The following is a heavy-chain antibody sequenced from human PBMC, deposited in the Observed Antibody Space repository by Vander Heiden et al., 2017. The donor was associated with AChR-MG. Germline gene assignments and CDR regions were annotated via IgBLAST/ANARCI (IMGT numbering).Heavy chain of an antibody. CDR2: IYYSGST. CDR1: GGSISSFY. Sequence: QVPFQESGPGLVKPSETLSLTCTVSGGSISSFYWSWIRQPPGKGLEWIGNIYYSGSTNYNPSLKSRLTISVDTSNNQFSLKLSSVTAADTAVYYCARVSLGAGDIWGPGTLVTVSS. J-gene: IGHJ4*02. D-gene: IGHD2-15*01. CDR3: ARVSLGAGDI. V-gene: IGHV4-59*01.